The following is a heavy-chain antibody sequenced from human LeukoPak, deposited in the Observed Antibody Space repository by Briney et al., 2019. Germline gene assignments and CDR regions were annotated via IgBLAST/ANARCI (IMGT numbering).Heavy chain of an antibody. J-gene: IGHJ5*02. V-gene: IGHV1-2*06. CDR1: GYTFTGYY. Sequence: ASVKVSCKASGYTFTGYYMHWVRQAPGQGLEWMGRINPNSGGTNYAQKFQGRVTMTRDTSISTAYMELSRLRSDDTAVYYCARRPRYSSYAVLHWFDPWGQGTLVTVSS. CDR2: INPNSGGT. CDR3: ARRPRYSSYAVLHWFDP. D-gene: IGHD6-6*01.